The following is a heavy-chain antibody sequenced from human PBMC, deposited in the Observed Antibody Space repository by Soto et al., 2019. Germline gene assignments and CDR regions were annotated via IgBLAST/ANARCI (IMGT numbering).Heavy chain of an antibody. J-gene: IGHJ4*02. CDR2: ISASGTST. Sequence: EVQLLESGGGLVQPGGSLRLSCAGAGFTFSTYAMSWVRQAPGKGLEWVSAISASGTSTFYAGSVKRRFTISRDNAMNTLYLQMNSLRADDTAVYYCALRKTGSYFDYWGQGTLVTVSS. V-gene: IGHV3-23*01. CDR3: ALRKTGSYFDY. CDR1: GFTFSTYA. D-gene: IGHD7-27*01.